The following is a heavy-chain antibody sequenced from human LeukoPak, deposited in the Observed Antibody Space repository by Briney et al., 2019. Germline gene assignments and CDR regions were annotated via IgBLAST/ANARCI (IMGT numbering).Heavy chain of an antibody. Sequence: PSETLSLTCAVYGGSFSGYYWRWIRQPPGKGLEWIGEINHSGSTNYNPSLKSRVTISVDTSKNQFSLKLSSVTAADTAVYYCARGVSQQYPSYFDYWGQGTLVTVSS. CDR3: ARGVSQQYPSYFDY. D-gene: IGHD2-2*01. CDR1: GGSFSGYY. V-gene: IGHV4-34*01. CDR2: INHSGST. J-gene: IGHJ4*02.